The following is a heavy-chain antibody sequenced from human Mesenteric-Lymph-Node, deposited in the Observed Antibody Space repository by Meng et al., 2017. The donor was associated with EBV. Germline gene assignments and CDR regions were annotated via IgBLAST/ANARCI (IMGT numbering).Heavy chain of an antibody. J-gene: IGHJ4*02. CDR1: GGSLSSSNYY. CDR2: IYYSGST. V-gene: IGHV4-39*07. D-gene: IGHD2-8*02. CDR3: ARITGPGLPYYFDY. Sequence: QLQLQESGPGLVKPSETLSLTCTVSGGSLSSSNYYWGWIRQPPGKGLEWIGTIYYSGSTYYNPSLKSRVTISVGTSKNQFSLKLSSVTAADTAFYYCARITGPGLPYYFDYWGQGTLVTVSS.